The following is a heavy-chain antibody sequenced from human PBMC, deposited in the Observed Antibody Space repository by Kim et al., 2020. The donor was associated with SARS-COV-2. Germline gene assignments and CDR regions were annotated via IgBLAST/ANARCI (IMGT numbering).Heavy chain of an antibody. Sequence: ADPVKGRFTISRDNSKNTLYLQMNSLRAEDTAVYYCAKDLGGFGELIDYWGQGTLVTVSS. D-gene: IGHD3-10*01. J-gene: IGHJ4*02. V-gene: IGHV3-23*01. CDR3: AKDLGGFGELIDY.